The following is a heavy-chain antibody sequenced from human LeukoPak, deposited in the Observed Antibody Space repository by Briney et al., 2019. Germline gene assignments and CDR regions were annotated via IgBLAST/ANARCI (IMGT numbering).Heavy chain of an antibody. J-gene: IGHJ4*02. Sequence: PGGSLRLSCAASGFTFSSYSMNWVHQAPGKGLEWVSAISGSGGSTYYADSVKGRFTISRDNSKNTLYLQMNSLRAEDTAVYYCAKAPLGGDFDYWGQGTLVTVSS. CDR3: AKAPLGGDFDY. CDR1: GFTFSSYS. CDR2: ISGSGGST. D-gene: IGHD2-15*01. V-gene: IGHV3-23*01.